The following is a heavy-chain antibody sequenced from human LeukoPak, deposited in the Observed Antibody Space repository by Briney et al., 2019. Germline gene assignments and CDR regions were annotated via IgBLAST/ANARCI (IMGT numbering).Heavy chain of an antibody. V-gene: IGHV1-46*01. Sequence: ASVKVSCKASGYTFTSYYMHWVRQAPGQGLEWMGLINPTGGSTGYAQKFQGRVTMTRDMSTSTDYMELSSLRSEDTAVYYCARDPDPNYYDSSGYSPGYWGQGTLVTVSS. CDR3: ARDPDPNYYDSSGYSPGY. J-gene: IGHJ4*02. CDR2: INPTGGST. D-gene: IGHD3-22*01. CDR1: GYTFTSYY.